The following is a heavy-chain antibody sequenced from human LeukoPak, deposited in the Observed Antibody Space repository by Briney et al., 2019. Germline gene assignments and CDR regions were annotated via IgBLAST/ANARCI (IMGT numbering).Heavy chain of an antibody. CDR3: AIWTSGNY. CDR2: MDPSGSQK. J-gene: IGHJ4*02. Sequence: GGSLRLSCAASGFTFNRSWMNWVRQAPGKGLEWVANMDPSGSQKRYVDSVKGRFTISKDNPGASLYLEMYSLRAEDTAIYYCAIWTSGNYWGQGTPVTVSS. V-gene: IGHV3-7*01. CDR1: GFTFNRSW. D-gene: IGHD1-1*01.